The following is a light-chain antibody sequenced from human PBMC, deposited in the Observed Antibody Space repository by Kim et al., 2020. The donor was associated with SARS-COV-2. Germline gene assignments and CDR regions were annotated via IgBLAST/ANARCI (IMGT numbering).Light chain of an antibody. V-gene: IGKV3-20*01. CDR2: DAS. Sequence: WSAGERVTLSCRASQSVSNSYLAWHQQKPGQAPRLLIYDASSRATGIPDRFSGSGSGTDFTLTISRLEPEDFAVYYCQQYGDSPYTFGQGTKLEI. CDR1: QSVSNSY. CDR3: QQYGDSPYT. J-gene: IGKJ2*01.